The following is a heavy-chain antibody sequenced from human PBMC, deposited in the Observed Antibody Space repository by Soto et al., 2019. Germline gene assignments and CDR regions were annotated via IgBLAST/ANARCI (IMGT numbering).Heavy chain of an antibody. CDR2: IDNTGSSA. Sequence: EVRLVESGGGLVQPGGSLRLSCAASGFPFSSHWLQLVRQVPGRGLVWVSRIDNTGSSAIYADSVRGRFTVSRDNAKYTLYLHMTSLRAEYTAVYYCATLNGYDSWGQGTLVTVSS. CDR3: ATLNGYDS. D-gene: IGHD2-8*01. V-gene: IGHV3-74*01. CDR1: GFPFSSHW. J-gene: IGHJ5*01.